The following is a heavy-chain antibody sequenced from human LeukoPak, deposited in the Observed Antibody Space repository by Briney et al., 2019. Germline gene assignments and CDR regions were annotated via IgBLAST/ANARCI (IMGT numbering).Heavy chain of an antibody. CDR1: GFTFSNAW. D-gene: IGHD5-18*01. CDR3: TTGGSIQLWSTYYMDV. CDR2: IKSKTVGGTT. J-gene: IGHJ6*03. V-gene: IGHV3-15*01. Sequence: GGSLRLSCAASGFTFSNAWMSWVRQAPGKGLEWVGRIKSKTVGGTTDYAAPVKGRFTISRDDSKHPLYLQMNSLKTEYTAVYYCTTGGSIQLWSTYYMDVWGKGTTVTVSS.